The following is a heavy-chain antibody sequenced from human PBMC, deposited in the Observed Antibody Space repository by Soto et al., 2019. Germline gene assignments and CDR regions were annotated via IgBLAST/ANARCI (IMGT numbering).Heavy chain of an antibody. CDR2: IWLDGSNK. Sequence: QVQLVESGGGVVQPGRSLRLSCAASGFTFSSYGMHWVRQAPGKGLEWVAVIWLDGSNKYYADSVKGRFTISRDNYKNTLYLQMNSLGAEDTAVYYCARGLWSFDYWGQGNLVTVSS. J-gene: IGHJ4*02. CDR1: GFTFSSYG. CDR3: ARGLWSFDY. D-gene: IGHD5-18*01. V-gene: IGHV3-33*01.